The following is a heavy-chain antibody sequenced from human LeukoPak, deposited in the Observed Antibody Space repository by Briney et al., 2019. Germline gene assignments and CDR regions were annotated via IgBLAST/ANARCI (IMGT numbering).Heavy chain of an antibody. CDR1: EFTISRYW. D-gene: IGHD4-17*01. Sequence: GESLRLSCVDSEFTISRYWMHWVRQAPGEGLVWVSRINIDGSTTDYADSAKGRFTISRDNSKNTLYLQMNSLRAEDTAVYYCAKPVMTTVTTYFHYYYYMDVWGKGTTVTVSS. CDR3: AKPVMTTVTTYFHYYYYMDV. V-gene: IGHV3-74*01. CDR2: INIDGSTT. J-gene: IGHJ6*03.